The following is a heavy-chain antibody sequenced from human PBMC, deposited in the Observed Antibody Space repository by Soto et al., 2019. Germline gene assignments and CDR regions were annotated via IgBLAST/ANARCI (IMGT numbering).Heavy chain of an antibody. Sequence: GGSLRLSCAASGFTFSSYGMHWVRQAPGKGLEWVAVIWYDGSNKYYADSVKGRFTISRDNSKNTLYLQMNSLRAEDTAVYYCARGSVLRYFDWLSSFDYWGQGTLVTVSS. CDR2: IWYDGSNK. CDR1: GFTFSSYG. J-gene: IGHJ4*02. CDR3: ARGSVLRYFDWLSSFDY. V-gene: IGHV3-33*01. D-gene: IGHD3-9*01.